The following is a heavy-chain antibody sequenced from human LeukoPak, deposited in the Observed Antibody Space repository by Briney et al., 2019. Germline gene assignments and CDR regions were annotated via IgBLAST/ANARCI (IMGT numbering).Heavy chain of an antibody. V-gene: IGHV4-39*01. CDR3: ARREVVVSSRFDY. D-gene: IGHD2-15*01. CDR2: IYDSGST. Sequence: SETLSLTCTVSGGSISSSSYYWGWIRQPPGKGLEWIGCIYDSGSTYYNPSLKRRITIFVDTYKKQFSLKLSSVTAADTAVYYCARREVVVSSRFDYWGQGTLVTVSS. J-gene: IGHJ4*02. CDR1: GGSISSSSYY.